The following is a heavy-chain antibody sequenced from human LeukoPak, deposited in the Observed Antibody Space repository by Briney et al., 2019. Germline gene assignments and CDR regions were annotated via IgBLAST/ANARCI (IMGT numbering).Heavy chain of an antibody. Sequence: GGSLRLSCAASGFTFNTYEMNWVRQAPGKGLEWVSYISASGNTIYYADSVKGRSTISRDNAKNSLYLQMNSLRAEDTAVYYCARSYDYADGYFDYWGQGTLVTVSS. J-gene: IGHJ4*02. CDR2: ISASGNTI. CDR3: ARSYDYADGYFDY. CDR1: GFTFNTYE. D-gene: IGHD4-17*01. V-gene: IGHV3-48*03.